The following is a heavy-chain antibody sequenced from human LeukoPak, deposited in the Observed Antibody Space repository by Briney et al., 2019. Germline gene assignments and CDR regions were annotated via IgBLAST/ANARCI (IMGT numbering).Heavy chain of an antibody. J-gene: IGHJ3*02. CDR3: ARSIVGAVDAFDI. CDR2: ISSSGSYI. Sequence: GGSLRLSCAASRFTFSSYSMNWVRQAPGKGLEWVSSISSSGSYIYYADSVKGRFTISRDNAKNSLYLQMNSLRAEDTAVYYCARSIVGAVDAFDIWGQGTMVTVSS. D-gene: IGHD1-26*01. CDR1: RFTFSSYS. V-gene: IGHV3-21*01.